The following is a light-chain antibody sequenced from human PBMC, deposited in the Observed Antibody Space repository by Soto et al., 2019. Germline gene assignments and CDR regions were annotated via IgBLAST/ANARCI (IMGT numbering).Light chain of an antibody. J-gene: IGLJ1*01. Sequence: QSVLTQPPSVSAAPGQQVTISCSGSSSNIGDNYVSWYQHLPGTAPKLVVYDNDRRPSGIPGRFSGSKSGTSATLVITGLQTGDEADYYCGTWDDRLDGNYVFGTGTKV. CDR2: DND. CDR3: GTWDDRLDGNYV. V-gene: IGLV1-51*01. CDR1: SSNIGDNY.